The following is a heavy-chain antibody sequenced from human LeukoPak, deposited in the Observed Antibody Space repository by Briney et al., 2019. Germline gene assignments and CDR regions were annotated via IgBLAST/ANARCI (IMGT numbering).Heavy chain of an antibody. V-gene: IGHV3-23*01. D-gene: IGHD3-16*01. CDR2: LSGSGGST. CDR1: GFTFRSYG. CDR3: AKALGGYDFDY. Sequence: HPGGSLRLSCAASGFTFRSYGMSWVRQAPGKGLEWVSSLSGSGGSTYYADSVKGRFTISRDNSKNTLFLHTNSLRAEDTAVYYCAKALGGYDFDYWGQGTLVTVSS. J-gene: IGHJ4*02.